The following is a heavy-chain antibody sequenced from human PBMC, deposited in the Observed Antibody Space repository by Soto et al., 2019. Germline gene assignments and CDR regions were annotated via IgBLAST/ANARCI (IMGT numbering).Heavy chain of an antibody. CDR1: GFTFSSYS. V-gene: IGHV3-21*01. CDR2: ISSSSSYI. CDR3: ASGSPEMATIIPGRY. J-gene: IGHJ4*02. Sequence: GGSLRLSCAASGFTFSSYSMNWVRQAPGKGLEWVSSISSSSSYIYYADSVKGRFTISRDNAKNSLYLQMNSLRAEDTAVYYCASGSPEMATIIPGRYWGQGTLVTVSS. D-gene: IGHD5-12*01.